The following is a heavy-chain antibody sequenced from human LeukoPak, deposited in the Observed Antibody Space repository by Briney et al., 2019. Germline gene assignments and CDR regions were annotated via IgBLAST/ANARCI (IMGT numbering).Heavy chain of an antibody. D-gene: IGHD2-2*01. J-gene: IGHJ1*01. CDR1: XXTXXSXD. Sequence: GASXXXSXKXSXXTXXSXDINXVRQATGQGLEWMGWMNPNSGNTGYAQKFQGTVTMTRNTSISTAYMELSSLRSEDTAVYYCARGVGRYCSSTSCYAEYFQHWGQGTLVTVSS. V-gene: IGHV1-8*01. CDR2: MNPNSGNT. CDR3: ARGVGRYCSSTSCYAEYFQH.